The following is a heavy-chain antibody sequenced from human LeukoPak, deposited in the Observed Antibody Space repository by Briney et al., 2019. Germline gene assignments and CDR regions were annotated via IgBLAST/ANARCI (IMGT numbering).Heavy chain of an antibody. CDR2: IYYSGST. CDR3: ARSHSVWTSFDY. V-gene: IGHV4-59*01. Sequence: SETLSLTCTVSGGSISSYYWSWIRQPPGKGQEWIGYIYYSGSTNYNPSLKSRVTISVDTSKNQFSLKLSSVTAADTAVYYCARSHSVWTSFDYWGQGTLVTVSS. J-gene: IGHJ4*02. D-gene: IGHD3/OR15-3a*01. CDR1: GGSISSYY.